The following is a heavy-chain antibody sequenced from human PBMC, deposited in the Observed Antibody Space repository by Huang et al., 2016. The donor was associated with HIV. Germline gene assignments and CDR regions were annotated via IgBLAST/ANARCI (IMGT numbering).Heavy chain of an antibody. CDR3: AKDIWDYGDYGFAFDI. J-gene: IGHJ3*02. CDR1: GFTFTSFG. V-gene: IGHV3-30*18. CDR2: ISYDGTNK. D-gene: IGHD4-17*01. Sequence: QVQLVESGGGVVQPGMSLRLSCAASGFTFTSFGMHWVRQAPGKGLEWVAVISYDGTNKYYADPLKGRFTISRDNSKNTLYLQANSLRPEDTALYYCAKDIWDYGDYGFAFDIWGQGTMVTV.